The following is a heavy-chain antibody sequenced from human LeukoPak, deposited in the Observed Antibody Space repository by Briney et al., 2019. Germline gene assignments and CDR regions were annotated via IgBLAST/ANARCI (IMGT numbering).Heavy chain of an antibody. CDR1: GGSVRRGNYY. V-gene: IGHV4-61*02. Sequence: PSETLSLTCTVSGGSVRRGNYYWTWIRQPAGSGLEWIGRIYTSGTTDYNPSLRTRVTISVDASRNQFSLKLSSVTAADTAVYYCARRRSGYSYGLWGQGTLVTVSS. D-gene: IGHD5-18*01. J-gene: IGHJ4*02. CDR3: ARRRSGYSYGL. CDR2: IYTSGTT.